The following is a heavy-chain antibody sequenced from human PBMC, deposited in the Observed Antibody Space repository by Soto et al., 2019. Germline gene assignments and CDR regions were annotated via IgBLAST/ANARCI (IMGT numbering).Heavy chain of an antibody. CDR2: IDPSDSYT. D-gene: IGHD6-6*01. CDR1: GYSFTSYW. V-gene: IGHV5-10-1*01. CDR3: ARYSSSHYYYYYGMDV. Sequence: PGESLKISCNGSGYSFTSYWISWGRQMPGKGLEWMGRIDPSDSYTNYSPSSQGHVTISADKSISTAYLQWSSLKASDTAMYSCARYSSSHYYYYYGMDVWGQGTTVTVSS. J-gene: IGHJ6*02.